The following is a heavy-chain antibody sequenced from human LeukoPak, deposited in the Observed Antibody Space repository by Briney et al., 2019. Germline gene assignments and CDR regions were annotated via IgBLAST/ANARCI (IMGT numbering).Heavy chain of an antibody. CDR3: ARDPYRDAPDYFDY. D-gene: IGHD1-14*01. CDR1: GFTFSRYA. Sequence: PGRSLRLSCAASGFTFSRYAIHWVRQAPGKGLEWVAVISDDGTFTLYGDSVRGRFTISRDSSKNTLYLQMNSLRPEDTAVCYCARDPYRDAPDYFDYWGQGTLVTVSS. V-gene: IGHV3-30-3*01. CDR2: ISDDGTFT. J-gene: IGHJ4*02.